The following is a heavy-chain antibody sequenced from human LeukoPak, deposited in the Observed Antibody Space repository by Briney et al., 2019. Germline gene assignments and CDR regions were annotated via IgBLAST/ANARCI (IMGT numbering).Heavy chain of an antibody. D-gene: IGHD5-18*01. CDR3: ARDEDTAMDAEPYYYYGMDV. J-gene: IGHJ6*02. CDR1: GFTFSSYS. Sequence: GGSLRLSCAASGFTFSSYSMNWVRQAPGKGLEWVSSISSSSSYIYYADSVKGRFTISRDNAKNSLYLQMNSLRAEDTAVYYCARDEDTAMDAEPYYYYGMDVWGQGTTGTVSS. V-gene: IGHV3-21*01. CDR2: ISSSSSYI.